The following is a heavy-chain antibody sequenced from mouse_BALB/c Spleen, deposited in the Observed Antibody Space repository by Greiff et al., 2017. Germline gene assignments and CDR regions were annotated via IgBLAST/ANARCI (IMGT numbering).Heavy chain of an antibody. CDR1: GYTFTSYN. J-gene: IGHJ2*01. V-gene: IGHV1-12*01. D-gene: IGHD2-2*01. CDR3: ARGGLRPYYFDY. CDR2: IYPGNGDT. Sequence: QVQLQQSGAELVKPGASVKMSCKASGYTFTSYNMHWVKQTPGQGLEWIGAIYPGNGDTSYNQKFKGKATLTADKSSSTAYMQLSSLTSEDSAVYYCARGGLRPYYFDYWGQGTTLTVSS.